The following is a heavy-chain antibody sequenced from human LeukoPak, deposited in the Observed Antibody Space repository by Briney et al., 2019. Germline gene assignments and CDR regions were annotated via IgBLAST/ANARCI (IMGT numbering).Heavy chain of an antibody. D-gene: IGHD2-2*01. CDR3: ATRYCSSTSCSRTKYYGMDV. J-gene: IGHJ6*04. CDR2: IIPIFGTA. Sequence: ASVKVSCKASGGTFSSYAIGWVRQAPGQGLEWMGGIIPIFGTANYAQKFQGRVTITADESTSTAYMELSSLRSEDTAVYYCATRYCSSTSCSRTKYYGMDVWGKGTTVTVSS. V-gene: IGHV1-69*13. CDR1: GGTFSSYA.